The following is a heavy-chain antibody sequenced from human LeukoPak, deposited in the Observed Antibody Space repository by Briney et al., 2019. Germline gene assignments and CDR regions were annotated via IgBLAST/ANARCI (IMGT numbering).Heavy chain of an antibody. D-gene: IGHD5-24*01. CDR2: VYFTGST. J-gene: IGHJ6*03. Sequence: SETLSLTCTVPGGSVNSNNYYWAWVRQPPGKGLEWIGNVYFTGSTQYNPSLKSRVTILMDTSKEQFSLKLSSVTAADTAVYYCARAFKERRPNYYYYYYYMDVWGKGTTVTISS. CDR1: GGSVNSNNYY. V-gene: IGHV4-39*01. CDR3: ARAFKERRPNYYYYYYYMDV.